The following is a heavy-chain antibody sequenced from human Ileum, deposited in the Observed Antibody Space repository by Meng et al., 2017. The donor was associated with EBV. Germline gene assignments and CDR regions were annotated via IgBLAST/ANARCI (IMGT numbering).Heavy chain of an antibody. D-gene: IGHD6-13*01. V-gene: IGHV4-28*03. CDR2: IYYSGST. CDR1: GYSISSTNW. Sequence: GQLPESGPGLVKPSDTLSLTCAVSGYSISSTNWWGWIRQPPGKGLEWIGYIYYSGSTSYNPSLKSRVTMSVDTSKNQFSLNLNSVTAVDTAVYYCARGFYTYGSSCFDYWGQGTLVTVSS. J-gene: IGHJ4*02. CDR3: ARGFYTYGSSCFDY.